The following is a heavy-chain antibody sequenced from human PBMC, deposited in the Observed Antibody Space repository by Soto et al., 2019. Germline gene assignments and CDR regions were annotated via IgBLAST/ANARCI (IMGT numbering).Heavy chain of an antibody. Sequence: GALRLSCAASEFTFSNYAVSWVLHAPGKGLEWVSAISYGGGTTYYADSVKGRFTISRDNSKNTLYLQMNSLRAEDTAVYYCAKNPGYYYDSTGYHFDYWGQGTLVTVSS. CDR3: AKNPGYYYDSTGYHFDY. CDR2: ISYGGGTT. J-gene: IGHJ4*02. D-gene: IGHD3-22*01. V-gene: IGHV3-23*01. CDR1: EFTFSNYA.